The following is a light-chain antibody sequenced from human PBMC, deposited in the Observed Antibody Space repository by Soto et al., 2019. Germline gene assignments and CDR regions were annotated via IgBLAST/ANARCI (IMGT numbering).Light chain of an antibody. CDR3: EQLNTYPLT. J-gene: IGKJ4*01. V-gene: IGKV1-9*01. CDR2: AAS. CDR1: QGIINY. Sequence: DIQMTQSPAFLSASVGDRVTITCRASQGIINYLAWYQQKPGEAPKLLIYAASTLQSGVPSRFSGSGSGTEFTRTSSSLQPEDFATYYCEQLNTYPLTFGGGTKVEIK.